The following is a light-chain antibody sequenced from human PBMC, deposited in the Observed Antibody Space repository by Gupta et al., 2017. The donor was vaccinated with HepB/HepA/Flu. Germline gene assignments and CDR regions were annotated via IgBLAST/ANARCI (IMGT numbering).Light chain of an antibody. CDR1: QSISSY. J-gene: IGKJ4*01. Sequence: DIQMTQSPSSLSASVGDRVTITCRASQSISSYLNWYQQKPGKVPKLLIYAASSLQSGVPSRFSGSGSGTDFTLTISSLQPEDFATYYCQQSYSTPLTCGGGTKVEIK. CDR2: AAS. V-gene: IGKV1-39*01. CDR3: QQSYSTPLT.